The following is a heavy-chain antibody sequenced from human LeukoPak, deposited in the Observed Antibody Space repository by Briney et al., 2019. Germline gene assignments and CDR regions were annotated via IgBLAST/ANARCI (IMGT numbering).Heavy chain of an antibody. J-gene: IGHJ4*02. V-gene: IGHV1-18*01. CDR1: GYTFTSYG. D-gene: IGHD3-10*01. CDR3: ARDSRLWFGEDKPLDY. CDR2: ISAYNGNT. Sequence: GASVKVSCKASGYTFTSYGISWVRQAPGQGLEWMGWISAYNGNTNYAQKLQGRVTMTTDTSTSTAYMELRRLRSDDTAVYYCARDSRLWFGEDKPLDYWGQGTLVTVSS.